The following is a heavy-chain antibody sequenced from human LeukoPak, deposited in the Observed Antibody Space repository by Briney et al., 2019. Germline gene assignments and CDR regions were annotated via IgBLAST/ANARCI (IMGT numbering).Heavy chain of an antibody. CDR3: ARASDYGPTAHFGY. CDR2: IIPIFGTA. CDR1: GGTFSSYA. Sequence: SVKVSCKASGGTFSSYAISWVRQAPGQGLEWMGGIIPIFGTANYAQKFQGRVTITTDESTSTAYMELSSLRSEDTAVRYCARASDYGPTAHFGYWAREPWSPSPQ. V-gene: IGHV1-69*05. J-gene: IGHJ4*02. D-gene: IGHD4/OR15-4a*01.